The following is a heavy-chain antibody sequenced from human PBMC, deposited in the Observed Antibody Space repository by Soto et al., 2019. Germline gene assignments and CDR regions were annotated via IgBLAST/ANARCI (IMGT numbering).Heavy chain of an antibody. CDR3: ARDIGVTHGDLEY. Sequence: QVQLVESGGGVVQPGRSLRLSCAASGFTFRSYAMHWVRQAPGKGLEWVAVIWYDGSNKYYADSVRGRFTISRDNSKDTLYLQTNSLGTEDTAVYFCARDIGVTHGDLEYGGQGTLVTVSS. CDR2: IWYDGSNK. CDR1: GFTFRSYA. D-gene: IGHD4-17*01. J-gene: IGHJ4*02. V-gene: IGHV3-33*01.